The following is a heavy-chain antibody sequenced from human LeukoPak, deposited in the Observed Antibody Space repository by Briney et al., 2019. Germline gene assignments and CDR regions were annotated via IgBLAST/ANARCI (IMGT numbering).Heavy chain of an antibody. Sequence: PSETLSLTCAVYGGSFSGYYWSWIRQPPGKGLEWIGEINHSGSTNYNPSLKSRVTISVDTSKNQFSLNLSSVTAADTAVYYCARGGDILTGYFNYYYYGMDVWGKGTTVTVSS. CDR2: INHSGST. J-gene: IGHJ6*04. V-gene: IGHV4-34*01. D-gene: IGHD3-9*01. CDR3: ARGGDILTGYFNYYYYGMDV. CDR1: GGSFSGYY.